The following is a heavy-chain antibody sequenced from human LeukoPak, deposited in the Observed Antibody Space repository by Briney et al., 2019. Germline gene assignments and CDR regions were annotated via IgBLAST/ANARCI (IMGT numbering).Heavy chain of an antibody. CDR2: IWYDGSNK. J-gene: IGHJ4*02. D-gene: IGHD3-3*01. CDR1: GFTFSSYG. Sequence: GGSLRLSCAASGFTFSSYGMHWVRQAPGKGLEWVAVIWYDGSNKYYADSVKGLFTISRDNSKNTLYLQMNSLRAEDTAVYYCAKDYDFWSGYPRPVDYWGQGTLVTVSS. V-gene: IGHV3-33*06. CDR3: AKDYDFWSGYPRPVDY.